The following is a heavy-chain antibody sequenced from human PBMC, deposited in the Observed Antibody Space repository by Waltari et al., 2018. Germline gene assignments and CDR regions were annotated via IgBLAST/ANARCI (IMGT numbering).Heavy chain of an antibody. CDR3: ATADSSSSDAFDI. J-gene: IGHJ3*02. D-gene: IGHD6-13*01. V-gene: IGHV4-38-2*01. CDR2: IYHSGST. CDR1: GYSISSGYY. Sequence: QVQLQESGPGLVKPSETLSLTCAVSGYSISSGYYWGWIRQPPGKGLEWIGSIYHSGSTYYNPSLKSRVTISVDTSKNQFSRKLSSVTAADTAVYYCATADSSSSDAFDIWGQGTMVTVSS.